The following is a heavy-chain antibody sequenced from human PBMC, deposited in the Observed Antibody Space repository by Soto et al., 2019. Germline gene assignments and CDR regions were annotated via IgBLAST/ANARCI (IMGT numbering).Heavy chain of an antibody. CDR1: GFTFSSYA. Sequence: PGGSLRLSCAASGFTFSSYAMSWVRQAPGKGLEWVSAISGSGGSTYYADSVKGRFTISRDNSKNTLYLQMNSLRAEDTAVYYCAKDGGGGGAAAGKPYYYYGMDVWGQGTTVTVSS. J-gene: IGHJ6*02. CDR3: AKDGGGGGAAAGKPYYYYGMDV. CDR2: ISGSGGST. V-gene: IGHV3-23*01. D-gene: IGHD6-13*01.